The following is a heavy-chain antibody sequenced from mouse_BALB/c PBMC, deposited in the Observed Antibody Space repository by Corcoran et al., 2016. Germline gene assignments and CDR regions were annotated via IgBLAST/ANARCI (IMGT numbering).Heavy chain of an antibody. D-gene: IGHD3-3*01. J-gene: IGHJ2*01. CDR3: ARGDSSNFDY. V-gene: IGHV9-1*02. Sequence: QIQLVQSGPELKKPGETVKISCKASGYTFPNYGLNWVQQAPGTGLKWLGWINTYTGEPTYADDFKGRFAFSLETSASTAYLQINNLKNEDMATYFCARGDSSNFDYWGQGTTLTVSS. CDR2: INTYTGEP. CDR1: GYTFPNYG.